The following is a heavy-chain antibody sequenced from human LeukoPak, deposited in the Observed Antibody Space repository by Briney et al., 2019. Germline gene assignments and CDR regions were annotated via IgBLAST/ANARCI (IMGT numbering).Heavy chain of an antibody. V-gene: IGHV3-23*01. D-gene: IGHD4-17*01. CDR2: ISGSGDNT. J-gene: IGHJ4*02. CDR3: AKDPMTTVTTVDSD. Sequence: GESLRLSCAASGFTFSSHGMSWVRQAPGKGLEWVSTISGSGDNTYYADSVKGRFTISRDNSKNTLYLQMNSLRAEDTAVYYCAKDPMTTVTTVDSDWGQGTLVTVSS. CDR1: GFTFSSHG.